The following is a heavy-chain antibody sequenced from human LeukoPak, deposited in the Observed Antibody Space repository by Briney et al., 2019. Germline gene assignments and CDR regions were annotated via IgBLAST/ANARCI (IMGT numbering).Heavy chain of an antibody. Sequence: PSETLSLTCAVYGGSFSGYYWSWIRQHPGKGLEWIGYIYYSGSTYYNPSLKSRVTISVDTSKNQFSLKLSSVTAADTAVYYCARAQYYDFWSGYYGLDYGMDVWGQGTTVTVSS. J-gene: IGHJ6*02. CDR3: ARAQYYDFWSGYYGLDYGMDV. CDR1: GGSFSGYY. V-gene: IGHV4-31*11. D-gene: IGHD3-3*01. CDR2: IYYSGST.